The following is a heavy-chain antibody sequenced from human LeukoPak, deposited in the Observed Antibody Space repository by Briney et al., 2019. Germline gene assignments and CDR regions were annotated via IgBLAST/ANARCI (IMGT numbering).Heavy chain of an antibody. Sequence: ASVKVSCKASGYTFTSYGISWVRQAPGQGLEWMGWISAYNGNTNYAQKFQGRVTMTRNTSISTAYMELSSLRSEDTAVYYCARGRKDERPYYYDVWGKGTTVTMSS. CDR3: ARGRKDERPYYYDV. J-gene: IGHJ6*04. D-gene: IGHD3-10*01. CDR1: GYTFTSYG. V-gene: IGHV1-18*01. CDR2: ISAYNGNT.